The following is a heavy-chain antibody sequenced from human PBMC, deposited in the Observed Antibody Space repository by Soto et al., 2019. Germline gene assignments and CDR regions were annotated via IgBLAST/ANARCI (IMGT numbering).Heavy chain of an antibody. J-gene: IGHJ4*02. D-gene: IGHD3-10*01. Sequence: PSETLSLTCAVYGGSFSGYYWSWIRQPPGKGLEWIGEINHSGSTNYNPSLKSRVTISVDTSKNQFSLKLSSVTAADTAVYYCARESYGSGNKRKQPLDYWGQGTLVTVSS. V-gene: IGHV4-34*01. CDR3: ARESYGSGNKRKQPLDY. CDR1: GGSFSGYY. CDR2: INHSGST.